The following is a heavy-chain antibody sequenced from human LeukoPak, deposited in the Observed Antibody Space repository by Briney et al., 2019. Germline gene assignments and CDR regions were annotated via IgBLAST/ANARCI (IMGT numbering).Heavy chain of an antibody. D-gene: IGHD2-8*02. CDR3: AKDVWWSVS. CDR1: GFTFSNHA. CDR2: ISADAVDT. V-gene: IGHV3-23*01. Sequence: GGSQRLSCVASGFTFSNHAMTWVRQAPGKGLEWVSAISADAVDTFYAPSVKGRFTISRDNSKSTMYLQINSLRAEDTAIYYCAKDVWWSVSWGQGTLVTVSS. J-gene: IGHJ5*02.